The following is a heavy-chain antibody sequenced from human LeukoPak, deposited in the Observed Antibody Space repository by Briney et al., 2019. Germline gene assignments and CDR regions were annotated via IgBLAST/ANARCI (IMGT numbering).Heavy chain of an antibody. Sequence: GGSLKLSCAASGSTFSGSAMHWVSQASGKGLEWVGRIRSKANSYATAYAASVKGRFTISRDDSKNTAYLQMNSLKTEDTAVYYCTSLYCSGGSCYVDYWGQGTLVTVSS. J-gene: IGHJ4*02. V-gene: IGHV3-73*01. CDR2: IRSKANSYAT. CDR1: GSTFSGSA. D-gene: IGHD2-15*01. CDR3: TSLYCSGGSCYVDY.